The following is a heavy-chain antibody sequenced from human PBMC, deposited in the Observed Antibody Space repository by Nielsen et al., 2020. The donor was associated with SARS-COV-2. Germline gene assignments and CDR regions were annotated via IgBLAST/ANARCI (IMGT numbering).Heavy chain of an antibody. J-gene: IGHJ4*02. V-gene: IGHV3-23*01. CDR3: ARFMTAVTTETFDY. Sequence: LSLTCATSGFTFSSYAMSWVRQAPGKGLAWVSSISNSGDITYYADSVKGRFTASRDNSKNTLYLQMHSLRAEDTAIYYCARFMTAVTTETFDYWGQGTLVTVSS. CDR2: ISNSGDIT. CDR1: GFTFSSYA. D-gene: IGHD4-17*01.